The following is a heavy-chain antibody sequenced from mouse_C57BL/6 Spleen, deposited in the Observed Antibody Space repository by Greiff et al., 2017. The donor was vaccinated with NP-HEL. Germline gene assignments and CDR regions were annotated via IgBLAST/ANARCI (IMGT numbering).Heavy chain of an antibody. CDR1: GFTFSNYW. Sequence: EVKLVESGGGLVQPGGSMKLSCVASGFTFSNYWMNWVRQSPEKGLEWVAQIRLKSDNYATHYAESVKGRFTISRDDSKSSVYLQMNNLRAEDTGSYYCTVTTVVATNFDYWGQGTTLTVSS. CDR2: IRLKSDNYAT. J-gene: IGHJ2*01. CDR3: TVTTVVATNFDY. V-gene: IGHV6-3*01. D-gene: IGHD1-1*01.